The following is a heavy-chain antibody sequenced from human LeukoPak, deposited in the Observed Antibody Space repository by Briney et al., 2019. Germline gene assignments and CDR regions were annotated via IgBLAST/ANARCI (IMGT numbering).Heavy chain of an antibody. J-gene: IGHJ3*02. Sequence: ASVKVSCKASGGTFSSYAISWVRQAPGQGLEWMGGIIPIFGTANYAQKFQGRVTITADESTSTAYMELSSLRSEDTAVYYCARPLPNHDAFDIWGQGTMVTVSS. D-gene: IGHD1-14*01. CDR2: IIPIFGTA. CDR3: ARPLPNHDAFDI. CDR1: GGTFSSYA. V-gene: IGHV1-69*13.